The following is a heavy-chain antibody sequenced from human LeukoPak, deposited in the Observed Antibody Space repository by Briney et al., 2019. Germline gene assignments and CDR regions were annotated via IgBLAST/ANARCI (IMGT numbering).Heavy chain of an antibody. CDR3: ARDLTAMVILDAFDI. CDR1: GGTFSSYA. J-gene: IGHJ3*02. D-gene: IGHD5-18*01. V-gene: IGHV1-69*06. CDR2: IIPIFGTA. Sequence: SVKVSCKASGGTFSSYAISWVRQAPGQGLEWMGGIIPIFGTANYAQKFQGRVTITADKSTSTAYMELSSLRSEDTAVYYCARDLTAMVILDAFDIWGQGTMVTVSS.